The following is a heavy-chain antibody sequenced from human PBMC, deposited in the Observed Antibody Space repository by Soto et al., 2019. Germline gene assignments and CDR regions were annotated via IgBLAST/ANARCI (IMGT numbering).Heavy chain of an antibody. D-gene: IGHD2-2*01. Sequence: QVQLQESGPGLVKPSGTLSLTCAVSGGSISSSNWWSWVRQPPGKVLEWIGEIYHSGSTNYNPSLQSRVTITVDKSKNQFSLKLSSVTAADTAVYYCARGIGIVVVPAAILDVWGQGTTVTVSS. J-gene: IGHJ6*02. CDR2: IYHSGST. V-gene: IGHV4-4*02. CDR3: ARGIGIVVVPAAILDV. CDR1: GGSISSSNW.